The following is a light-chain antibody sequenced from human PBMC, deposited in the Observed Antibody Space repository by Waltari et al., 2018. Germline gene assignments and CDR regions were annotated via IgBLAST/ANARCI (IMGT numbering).Light chain of an antibody. Sequence: DIVMTQTPLTLPITPGEPASISCRSSQSLLHSNGNPYLHWYLQKPGQSPQLLIYGGSNRASGVPDRFSGSGSGTDFTLKISKVEAEDVGVYYCVQAIAFPWTFGQGTKVEIK. CDR1: QSLLHSNGNPY. CDR3: VQAIAFPWT. CDR2: GGS. J-gene: IGKJ1*01. V-gene: IGKV2-40*01.